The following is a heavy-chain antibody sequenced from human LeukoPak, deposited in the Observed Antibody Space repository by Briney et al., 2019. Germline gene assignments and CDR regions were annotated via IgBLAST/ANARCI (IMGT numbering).Heavy chain of an antibody. CDR3: ARHGDLYYYYYMDV. Sequence: VKPSETLSITCTVSGGSISSYYWSWIRQPPGKGLEWIGYIYYSGSTNYNPSLKSRVTISVDTSKNQFSLKLSSVTAADTAVYYCARHGDLYYYYYMDVWGKWTTVTVSS. J-gene: IGHJ6*03. V-gene: IGHV4-59*01. D-gene: IGHD3-10*01. CDR2: IYYSGST. CDR1: GGSISSYY.